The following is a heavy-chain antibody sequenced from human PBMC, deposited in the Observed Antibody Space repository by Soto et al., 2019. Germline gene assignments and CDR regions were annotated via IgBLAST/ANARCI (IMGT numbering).Heavy chain of an antibody. V-gene: IGHV3-66*01. CDR3: ARNIPDEVWSAVGYHYYYVDV. J-gene: IGHJ6*03. Sequence: EVQLAESGGGLVQPGGSLRLSCAASGFPVTTSYMSWVRQAPGKGLEWVSIIDSGGTVYYADSVKGRFAIVRDGSKNTMYLEMNNVRAEDTAVYYSARNIPDEVWSAVGYHYYYVDVWGKGSTVVVSS. CDR2: IDSGGTV. D-gene: IGHD3-3*01. CDR1: GFPVTTSY.